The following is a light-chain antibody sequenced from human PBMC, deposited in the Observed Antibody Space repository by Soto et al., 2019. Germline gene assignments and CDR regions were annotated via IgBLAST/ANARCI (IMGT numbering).Light chain of an antibody. J-gene: IGKJ1*01. CDR2: DAS. CDR3: QQYGSIPWT. V-gene: IGKV3-20*01. CDR1: ESVVSNY. Sequence: EIVLTQSPGTLSLSPGERATISCRATESVVSNYLAWYQLKPGQAPRLLIYDASSRATGIPDRFSGSGSGTDFTLTISRLEPEDFAVYYCQQYGSIPWTFGQGTKVDIK.